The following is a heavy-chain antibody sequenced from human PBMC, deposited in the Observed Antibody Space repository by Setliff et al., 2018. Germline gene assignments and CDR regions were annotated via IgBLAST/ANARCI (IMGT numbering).Heavy chain of an antibody. J-gene: IGHJ4*02. CDR1: GSTFSDAW. CDR3: ATRLGDF. CDR2: IKSKADGGTA. Sequence: GGSLRLFCAASGSTFSDAWMNWVRQAPGKGLEWVGRIKSKADGGTADFAAPVKGRFAISRDDSKNTMSLQMNSLKTEDTAVYFCATRLGDFWGQGTLVTVSS. V-gene: IGHV3-15*01.